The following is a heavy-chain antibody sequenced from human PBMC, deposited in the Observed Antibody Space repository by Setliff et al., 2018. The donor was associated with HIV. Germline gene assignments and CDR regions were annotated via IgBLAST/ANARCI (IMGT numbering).Heavy chain of an antibody. J-gene: IGHJ5*02. CDR2: IIPISGTV. CDR3: ARDFGGYCSSMSCPGRFDP. V-gene: IGHV1-69*05. D-gene: IGHD2-2*01. CDR1: GGTFSSYA. Sequence: GASVKVSCQASGGTFSSYAIGWVRQAPGEGLEGVGGIIPISGTVKYAQKFWGRVTITTHESTSTAYMELSSLRSEDTAVYYCARDFGGYCSSMSCPGRFDPWGQGTLVTVSS.